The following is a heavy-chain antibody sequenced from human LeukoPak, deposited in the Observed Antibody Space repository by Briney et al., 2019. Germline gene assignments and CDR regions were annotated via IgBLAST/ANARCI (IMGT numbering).Heavy chain of an antibody. CDR3: ARLDRIAAAAY. CDR1: GFTFSIYS. Sequence: GGSLRLSCAASGFTFSIYSINWVRQAPGKGLEWVSSISSSSSYIYYADSVKGRFTISRDNAKNSLYLQMNSLRAEDTAVYYCARLDRIAAAAYWGQGTLVTVSS. CDR2: ISSSSSYI. J-gene: IGHJ4*02. V-gene: IGHV3-21*01. D-gene: IGHD6-13*01.